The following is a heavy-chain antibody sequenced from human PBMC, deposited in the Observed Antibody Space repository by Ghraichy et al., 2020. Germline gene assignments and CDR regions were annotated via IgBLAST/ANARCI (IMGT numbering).Heavy chain of an antibody. CDR3: ARDRVTMVRGAGPYYYGMDV. Sequence: SETLSLTCTVSGGSISSGGYYWSWIRQHPGKGLEWIGYIYYSGSTYYNPSLKSRVTISVDTSKNQFSLKLSSVTAADTAVYYCARDRVTMVRGAGPYYYGMDVWGQGTTVTVSS. J-gene: IGHJ6*02. CDR2: IYYSGST. D-gene: IGHD3-10*01. CDR1: GGSISSGGYY. V-gene: IGHV4-31*03.